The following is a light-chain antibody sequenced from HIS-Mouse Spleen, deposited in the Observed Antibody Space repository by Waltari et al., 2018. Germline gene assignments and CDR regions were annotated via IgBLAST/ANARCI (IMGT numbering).Light chain of an antibody. CDR1: QDISNY. V-gene: IGKV1-33*01. Sequence: DIQMTQSPSSLSASVGDRVTITCQASQDISNYLNWYQQKPGKAPKLLIYDASNLETGVPARFSGSGSGTDFTFTISSLQPEDIATYYCQLYDNPFTFGPGTKVDIK. CDR2: DAS. CDR3: QLYDNPFT. J-gene: IGKJ3*01.